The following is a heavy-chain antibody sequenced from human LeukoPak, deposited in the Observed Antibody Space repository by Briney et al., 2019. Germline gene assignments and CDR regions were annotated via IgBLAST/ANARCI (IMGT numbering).Heavy chain of an antibody. CDR2: IIPIFGTA. Sequence: GCSVKVSCKASGGTFSSYAISWVRQAPGQGLEWMGGIIPIFGTANYAQKFQGRVTITTDESTSTAYMELSSLRSEDTAVYYCARSPEYSSSSSFDYWGQGTLVTVSS. V-gene: IGHV1-69*05. D-gene: IGHD6-6*01. J-gene: IGHJ4*02. CDR3: ARSPEYSSSSSFDY. CDR1: GGTFSSYA.